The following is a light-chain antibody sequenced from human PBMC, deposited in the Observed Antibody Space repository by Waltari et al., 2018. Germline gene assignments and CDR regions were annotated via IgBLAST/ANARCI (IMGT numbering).Light chain of an antibody. V-gene: IGKV4-1*01. CDR1: QSVLYSSNNKYY. J-gene: IGKJ1*01. CDR2: WAS. CDR3: HQFYSDPRT. Sequence: DIVMNQSPDSLAVSLGERATIHCKSSQSVLYSSNNKYYLALYHQKPGQPLKLLISWASIRDSGGPDRFSGSGSGTDFTLTISSLQAEDVAVYYCHQFYSDPRTFGQGTTVEIK.